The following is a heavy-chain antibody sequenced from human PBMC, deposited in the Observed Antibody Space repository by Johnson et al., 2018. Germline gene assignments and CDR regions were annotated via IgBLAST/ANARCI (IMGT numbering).Heavy chain of an antibody. CDR1: GFTFSSYG. CDR2: ISYDGSNK. Sequence: QVQLVQSGGGVVQPGRSLRLSCAASGFTFSSYGMHWVRQAPGKGLEWVAVISYDGSNKFYVDSVKGRFTISRDNAKNSLSLQMNSLKTEDTAVYYCTTGYSSSWYGLTLDAFDIWGQGTMVTVSS. J-gene: IGHJ3*02. V-gene: IGHV3-33*05. D-gene: IGHD6-13*01. CDR3: TTGYSSSWYGLTLDAFDI.